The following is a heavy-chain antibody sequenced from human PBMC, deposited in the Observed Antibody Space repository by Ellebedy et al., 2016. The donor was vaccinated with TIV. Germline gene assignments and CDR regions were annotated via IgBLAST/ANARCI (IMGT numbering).Heavy chain of an antibody. CDR1: GFNFSSYA. J-gene: IGHJ4*02. CDR3: ARESYSGYHSDY. D-gene: IGHD5-12*01. CDR2: ISYDGNNK. Sequence: GESLKISXAASGFNFSSYAMHWVRQAPGKGLEWVAVISYDGNNKYYTGSVKGRFTISRDNSKNTLSLQMNSLRAEDTAVYYCARESYSGYHSDYWGQGTLVTVSS. V-gene: IGHV3-30*03.